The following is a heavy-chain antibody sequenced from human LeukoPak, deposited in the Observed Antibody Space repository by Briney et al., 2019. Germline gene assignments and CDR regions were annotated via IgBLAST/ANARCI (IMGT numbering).Heavy chain of an antibody. CDR3: ARTAAGSPIDY. CDR2: IYYSGST. D-gene: IGHD6-13*01. J-gene: IGHJ4*02. V-gene: IGHV4-34*01. CDR1: GGSFSGYY. Sequence: SETLSLTCAVYGGSFSGYYWSWIRQPPGKGLEWIGSIYYSGSTYYNPSLKSRVTISVDTSKNQFSLKLSSVTAADTAVYYCARTAAGSPIDYWGQGTLVTVSS.